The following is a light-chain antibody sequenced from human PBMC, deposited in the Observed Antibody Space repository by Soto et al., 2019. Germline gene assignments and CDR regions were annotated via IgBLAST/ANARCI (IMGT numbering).Light chain of an antibody. Sequence: SYELTQPPSVSVSPGQTASITCSGDKLGDKYAYWYQQKPGQSPVLVIYQDNKRPSGIPERFSGSYSGNTATLTISGTQAMDEADYYCQAWDSSTAVFGGGTKLTVL. CDR3: QAWDSSTAV. V-gene: IGLV3-1*01. J-gene: IGLJ2*01. CDR2: QDN. CDR1: KLGDKY.